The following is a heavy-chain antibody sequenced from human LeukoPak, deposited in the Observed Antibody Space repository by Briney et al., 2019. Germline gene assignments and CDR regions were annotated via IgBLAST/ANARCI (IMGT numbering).Heavy chain of an antibody. CDR2: IGASGDSI. CDR3: ARAPLKAVAGSSRYHYGMDV. Sequence: GGSLRLSCAASGFTFSSYVITWVRQAPGKGLEWVSSIGASGDSIYYADSVKGRFTTSRDNSKNTLYLQMNSLRAEDTAVYYCARAPLKAVAGSSRYHYGMDVWGQGTTFIVSS. CDR1: GFTFSSYV. V-gene: IGHV3-23*01. D-gene: IGHD6-19*01. J-gene: IGHJ6*02.